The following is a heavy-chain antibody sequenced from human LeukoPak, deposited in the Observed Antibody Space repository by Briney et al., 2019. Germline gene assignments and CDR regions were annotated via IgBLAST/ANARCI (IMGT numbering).Heavy chain of an antibody. CDR1: GGTFSSYA. D-gene: IGHD3-9*01. Sequence: GASVKVSCKASGGTFSSYAISWVRQAPGQGLEWMGRIIPILGIANYAQKFQGRVTITADKSTSTAYMELSSLRSEDTAVYYCGRAYYDILTGYALPQDWGQGTLVTVSS. CDR3: GRAYYDILTGYALPQD. CDR2: IIPILGIA. V-gene: IGHV1-69*04. J-gene: IGHJ1*01.